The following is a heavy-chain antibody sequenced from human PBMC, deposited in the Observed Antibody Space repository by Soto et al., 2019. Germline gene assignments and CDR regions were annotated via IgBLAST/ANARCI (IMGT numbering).Heavy chain of an antibody. CDR2: IKSKTDGGTT. J-gene: IGHJ4*02. D-gene: IGHD6-19*01. V-gene: IGHV3-15*07. CDR3: TTGLPSSGWYYFDY. Sequence: EVQLVESGGGLVKPGGSLRLSCAASGFTFSNAWMNWVRQAPGKGLEWVGRIKSKTDGGTTDYAAPVKGRFTISRDDSKNTLYLQMNSLKTEDTAVYYCTTGLPSSGWYYFDYWGQGTLVTVSS. CDR1: GFTFSNAW.